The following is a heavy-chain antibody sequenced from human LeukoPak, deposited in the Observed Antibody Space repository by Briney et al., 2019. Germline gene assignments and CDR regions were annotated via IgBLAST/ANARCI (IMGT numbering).Heavy chain of an antibody. Sequence: PSETLSLTCTVSGGSIRSSYYYWGWIRQPPGKGLEWIGYIYYSGSTNYNPSLRSRVTISVDTSKNQFSLKLSSVTAADTAVYYCARSNYYDSSGSIWYFDLWGRGTLVTVSS. V-gene: IGHV4-61*05. CDR2: IYYSGST. J-gene: IGHJ2*01. CDR1: GGSIRSSYYY. D-gene: IGHD3-22*01. CDR3: ARSNYYDSSGSIWYFDL.